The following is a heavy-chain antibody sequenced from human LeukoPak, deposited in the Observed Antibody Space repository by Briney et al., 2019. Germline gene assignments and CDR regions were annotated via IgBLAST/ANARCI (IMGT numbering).Heavy chain of an antibody. CDR1: GFTFSGSA. V-gene: IGHV3-73*01. Sequence: AGGSLRLSCAASGFTFSGSAMHWVRQASGKGLEWVGRIRSKANSYATAYAASVKGRFTISRDDSKNTAYLQMNSLKTEDTAVYYCTRRGNDSRVDYWGQGTLVTVPS. D-gene: IGHD3-22*01. CDR3: TRRGNDSRVDY. CDR2: IRSKANSYAT. J-gene: IGHJ4*02.